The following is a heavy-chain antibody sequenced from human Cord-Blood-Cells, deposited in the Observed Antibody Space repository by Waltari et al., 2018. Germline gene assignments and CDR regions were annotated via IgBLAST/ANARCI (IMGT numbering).Heavy chain of an antibody. D-gene: IGHD6-6*01. V-gene: IGHV4-34*01. CDR3: ARGGGAARDDAFDI. Sequence: QVQLQQWGAGLLKPSETLSLTCAVYGGSFSGYYWSWIRQPPGKGLEWLGKINHSGSTNYNPSLKSRVTISVDTSKNQFSLKLSSVTAADTAVYYCARGGGAARDDAFDIWGQGTMVTVSS. CDR1: GGSFSGYY. CDR2: INHSGST. J-gene: IGHJ3*02.